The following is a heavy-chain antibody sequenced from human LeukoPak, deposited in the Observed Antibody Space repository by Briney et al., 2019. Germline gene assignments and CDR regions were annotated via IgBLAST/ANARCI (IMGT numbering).Heavy chain of an antibody. J-gene: IGHJ4*02. V-gene: IGHV4-61*02. Sequence: SETLSLTCTVSGGSISSGSYYWSWIRQPAGEGLEWIGRIYTSGSTNYNPSLKSRVTISVDTSKNQFSLKLSSVTAADTAVYYCARDSYAGYGSYYFDYWGQGTLVTVSS. D-gene: IGHD3-9*01. CDR1: GGSISSGSYY. CDR2: IYTSGST. CDR3: ARDSYAGYGSYYFDY.